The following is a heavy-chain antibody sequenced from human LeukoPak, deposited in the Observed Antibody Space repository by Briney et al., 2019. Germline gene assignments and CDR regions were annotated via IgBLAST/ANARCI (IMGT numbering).Heavy chain of an antibody. J-gene: IGHJ5*01. D-gene: IGHD3-10*01. V-gene: IGHV4-39*01. CDR1: GGSISSSSYY. CDR3: AVLVSSGWFDP. CDR2: IYYSGTT. Sequence: SETLSLTCTVSGGSISSSSYYWAWIRQPPGKGLEWIGNIYYSGTTYYNASLKSRVTISVDTSKNQFSLKLSSVTAADTAMFYWAVLVSSGWFDPWGQGTLVTVS.